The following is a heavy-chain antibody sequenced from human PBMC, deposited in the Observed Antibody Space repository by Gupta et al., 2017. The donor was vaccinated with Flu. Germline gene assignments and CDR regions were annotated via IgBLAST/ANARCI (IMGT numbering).Heavy chain of an antibody. CDR2: ISYDGSEV. D-gene: IGHD2-2*01. V-gene: IGHV3-30*18. CDR1: GTTLSSQG. Sequence: QVQLVESGGGVVQPGRSLRLSVTASGTTLSSQGFHWVRQAPGKGLEWVAVISYDGSEVDYAASVKGRFTISRDNSKNTVFLQMSRLRNDDTAIYYCAKIGPGFYQPPHYGMDVWGQGTTVIVSS. CDR3: AKIGPGFYQPPHYGMDV. J-gene: IGHJ6*02.